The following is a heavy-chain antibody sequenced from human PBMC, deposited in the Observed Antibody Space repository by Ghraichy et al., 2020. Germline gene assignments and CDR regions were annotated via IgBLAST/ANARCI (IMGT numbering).Heavy chain of an antibody. CDR2: ISAYNGNT. CDR3: ARGTPAGVFDI. Sequence: ASVKVSCKASGYTFTNYGISWVRQAPGQGLEWMGWISAYNGNTLYAQRFQGRVTMTTDISTTTASMELRTVRSDDTAVYYCARGTPAGVFDIWGQGTMVTVSS. J-gene: IGHJ3*02. D-gene: IGHD6-25*01. CDR1: GYTFTNYG. V-gene: IGHV1-18*01.